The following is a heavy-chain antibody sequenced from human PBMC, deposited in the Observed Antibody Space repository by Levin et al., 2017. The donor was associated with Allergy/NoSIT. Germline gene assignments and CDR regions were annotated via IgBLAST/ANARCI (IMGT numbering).Heavy chain of an antibody. V-gene: IGHV1-2*02. J-gene: IGHJ5*02. CDR2: INPNSGGT. Sequence: ASVKVSCKASGYTFTGYYMHWVRQAPGQGLEWMGWINPNSGGTNYAQKFQGRVTMTRDTSISTAYMELSRLRSDDTAVYYCARGVSGTWIGSPTQNWFDPWGQGTLVTVSS. D-gene: IGHD1-26*01. CDR3: ARGVSGTWIGSPTQNWFDP. CDR1: GYTFTGYY.